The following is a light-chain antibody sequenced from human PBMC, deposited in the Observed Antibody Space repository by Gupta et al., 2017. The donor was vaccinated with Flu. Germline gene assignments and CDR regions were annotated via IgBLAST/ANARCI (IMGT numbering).Light chain of an antibody. CDR1: QDIRNC. J-gene: IGKJ5*01. CDR3: QQYDDLPIT. CDR2: DAS. V-gene: IGKV1-33*01. Sequence: EIKMTQSPSSLSASVGDRVTITCQASQDIRNCLNWYQQKPGKPPKLLIYDASNLETGVPSRFSGRGSGTXFTFTIXSLQPDDIATYYCQQYDDLPITFGXGTRLDVK.